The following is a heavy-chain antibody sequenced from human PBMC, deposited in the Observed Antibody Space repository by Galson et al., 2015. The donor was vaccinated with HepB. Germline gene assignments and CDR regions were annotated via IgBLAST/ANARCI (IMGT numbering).Heavy chain of an antibody. CDR1: GDSVSSNSAV. CDR2: TYYRSKWYK. J-gene: IGHJ6*02. CDR3: AYGVDV. V-gene: IGHV6-1*01. Sequence: CAISGDSVSSNSAVWNWIRQSPSRGLEWLGRTYYRSKWYKEYALFVKSRITINADTSRNQITLQLNSMTPEDTAVYYCAYGVDVWGQGTPVTVSS.